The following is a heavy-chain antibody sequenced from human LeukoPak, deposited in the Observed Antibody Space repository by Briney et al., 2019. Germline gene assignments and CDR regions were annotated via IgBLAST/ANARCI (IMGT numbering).Heavy chain of an antibody. CDR3: ARESERGDAFDI. J-gene: IGHJ3*02. V-gene: IGHV4-30-2*01. Sequence: SQTLSLTCTVSGGSISSGGYYWSWIRKPPGKGLEWIGYIYHSGSTYYNPSLKSRVTISVDRSKNQFSLKLSSVTAADTAVYYCARESERGDAFDIWGQGTMVTVSS. CDR1: GGSISSGGYY. D-gene: IGHD1-1*01. CDR2: IYHSGST.